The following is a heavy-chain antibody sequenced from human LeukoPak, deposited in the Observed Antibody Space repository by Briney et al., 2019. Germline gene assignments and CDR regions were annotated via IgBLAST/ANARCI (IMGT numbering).Heavy chain of an antibody. CDR3: AVDYGGKSGAFDI. D-gene: IGHD4-23*01. V-gene: IGHV3-23*03. J-gene: IGHJ3*02. CDR1: GFTLSSYA. CDR2: IYSGGST. Sequence: GGSLRLSCAASGFTLSSYAMSWVRQAPGKGLEWVSVIYSGGSTYYADSVKGRFTISRDNAKNSLYLQMNSLRAEDTAVYYCAVDYGGKSGAFDIWGQGTMVTVSS.